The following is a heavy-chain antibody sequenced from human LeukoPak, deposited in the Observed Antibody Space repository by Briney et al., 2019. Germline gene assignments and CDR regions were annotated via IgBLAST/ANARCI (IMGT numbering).Heavy chain of an antibody. CDR3: ARADRFLERLWYFDY. V-gene: IGHV3-21*01. CDR1: GFTFSSYG. CDR2: ISSSSSYI. Sequence: WGSLRLSCAASGFTFSSYGMHWVRQAPGKGLEWVSSISSSSSYIYYADSVKGRFTISRDNSKNTLYLQMNSLRAEDTAMYYCARADRFLERLWYFDYWGQGTLVTVSS. J-gene: IGHJ4*02. D-gene: IGHD3-3*01.